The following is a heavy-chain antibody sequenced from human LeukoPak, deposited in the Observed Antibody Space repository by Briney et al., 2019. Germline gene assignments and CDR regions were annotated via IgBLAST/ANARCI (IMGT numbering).Heavy chain of an antibody. J-gene: IGHJ6*02. V-gene: IGHV1-69*13. D-gene: IGHD2-2*01. CDR3: ARNIVVVPAAMDYYYGMDV. CDR1: GGTFSSYA. CDR2: IIPIFGTA. Sequence: ASVKVSCKASGGTFSSYAISWVRQAPGRGLEWMGGIIPIFGTANYAQKFQGRVTITADETTSTAYMELSSLRSEDTAVYYCARNIVVVPAAMDYYYGMDVWGQGTTVTVSS.